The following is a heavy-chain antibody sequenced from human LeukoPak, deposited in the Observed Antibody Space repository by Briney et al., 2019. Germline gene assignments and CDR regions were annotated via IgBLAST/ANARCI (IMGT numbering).Heavy chain of an antibody. CDR3: ARGRATVTAAYYMDV. CDR2: IYYSGST. Sequence: PSGTLSLTCTVSGGSISSYYWSWIRQPPGKGLEWIGYIYYSGSTNYNPSLKSRVAISVDTSKNQFSLKLSSVTAADTAVYYCARGRATVTAAYYMDVWGKGTTVTVSS. D-gene: IGHD4-11*01. CDR1: GGSISSYY. J-gene: IGHJ6*03. V-gene: IGHV4-59*01.